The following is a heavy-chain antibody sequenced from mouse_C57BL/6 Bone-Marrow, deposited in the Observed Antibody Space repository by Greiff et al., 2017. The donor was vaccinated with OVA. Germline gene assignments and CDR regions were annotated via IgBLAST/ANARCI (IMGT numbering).Heavy chain of an antibody. CDR3: AREGFIYDGFAWFAY. J-gene: IGHJ3*01. CDR2: INPSNGGT. V-gene: IGHV1-53*01. CDR1: GYTFTSYW. Sequence: VQLQQPGTELVKPGASVKLSCKASGYTFTSYWMHWVKQRPGQGLEWIGNINPSNGGTNYNEKFKSKATLTVDKSSSTAYMQLSSLTSEDSAVYYCAREGFIYDGFAWFAYWGQGTLVTVSA. D-gene: IGHD2-3*01.